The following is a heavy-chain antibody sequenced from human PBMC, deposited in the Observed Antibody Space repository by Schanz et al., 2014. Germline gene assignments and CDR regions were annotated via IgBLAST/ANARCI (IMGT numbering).Heavy chain of an antibody. CDR1: GYTFTSYY. CDR3: ARDGEAAAGCDY. J-gene: IGHJ4*02. Sequence: QVQLVQSGAEVKKPGASVKVSCKASGYTFTSYYMHWVRQAPGQGLEWMGIINPSGGSTSYAQKLQGRVAMTRDTYTSTVYMELSSRRSEDTAVYYCARDGEAAAGCDYWGQGTLVTASS. D-gene: IGHD6-13*01. V-gene: IGHV1-46*03. CDR2: INPSGGST.